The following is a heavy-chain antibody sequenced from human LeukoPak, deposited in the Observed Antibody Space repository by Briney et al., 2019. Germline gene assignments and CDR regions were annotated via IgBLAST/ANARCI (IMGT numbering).Heavy chain of an antibody. Sequence: GGSLRLSCAASGFTFSSYWMTWVRQAPGKGLGWVANIKHNGDELNYVDSVEDRFTISRDNAKNSLYLHMTDLRAEDTAVYYCASEIRTFDSWGHGTLVTVSS. J-gene: IGHJ4*01. V-gene: IGHV3-7*01. CDR2: IKHNGDEL. CDR1: GFTFSSYW. CDR3: ASEIRTFDS.